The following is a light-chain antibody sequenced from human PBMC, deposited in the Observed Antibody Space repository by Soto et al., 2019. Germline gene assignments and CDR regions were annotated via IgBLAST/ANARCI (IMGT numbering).Light chain of an antibody. Sequence: EILLTQSPGTLSLSPGERATLSCETGQSRGSNFLAWYQHKPGQAPRLRMYPSSNRATGIPDRFSGSASGTEFTLIISSLPSEDSALYYCQQYNSWLWTFGQGTKVDIK. V-gene: IGKV3-20*01. J-gene: IGKJ1*01. CDR1: QSRGSNF. CDR2: PSS. CDR3: QQYNSWLWT.